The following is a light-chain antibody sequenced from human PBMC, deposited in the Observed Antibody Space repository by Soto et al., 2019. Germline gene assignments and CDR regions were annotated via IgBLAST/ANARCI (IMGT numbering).Light chain of an antibody. CDR1: QSISSW. CDR2: DAS. J-gene: IGKJ1*01. Sequence: DIQMTQSPSTLSASVGDRVTITCRASQSISSWLAWYQQKPGKAPKLLIYDASSLESGVPSRFSGSGSGTEVTLTISSLQPDDFATYYCQEYNSYWTLGQGTKVDIK. V-gene: IGKV1-5*01. CDR3: QEYNSYWT.